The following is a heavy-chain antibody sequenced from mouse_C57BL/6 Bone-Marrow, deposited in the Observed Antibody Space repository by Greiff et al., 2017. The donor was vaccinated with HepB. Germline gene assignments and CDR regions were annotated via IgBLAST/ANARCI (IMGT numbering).Heavy chain of an antibody. V-gene: IGHV5-4*03. D-gene: IGHD1-1*01. J-gene: IGHJ2*01. CDR3: ARGGDYYGSSYDFDY. Sequence: EVMLVESGGGLVKPGGSLKLSCAASGFTFSSYAMSWVRQTPEKRLEWVATISDGGSYTYYPDNVKGRFTISRDNAKNNLYLQMSHLKSEDTAMYYCARGGDYYGSSYDFDYWGQGTTLTVSS. CDR2: ISDGGSYT. CDR1: GFTFSSYA.